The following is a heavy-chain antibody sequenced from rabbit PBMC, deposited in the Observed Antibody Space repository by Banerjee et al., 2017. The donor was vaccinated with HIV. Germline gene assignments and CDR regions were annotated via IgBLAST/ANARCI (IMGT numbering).Heavy chain of an antibody. V-gene: IGHV1S47*01. Sequence: QEQLVESGGGLVQPEGSLTLTCKASGIDFSRYWMCWVRQAPGKGPEWIACIYTGDGSTYYPSWVNGRFTISRSTSLNTVTLEMTSLTAADTATYFCARVKDTGISGRYYFNFWGPGTLVTVS. D-gene: IGHD1-1*01. CDR3: ARVKDTGISGRYYFNF. J-gene: IGHJ4*01. CDR1: GIDFSRYW. CDR2: IYTGDGST.